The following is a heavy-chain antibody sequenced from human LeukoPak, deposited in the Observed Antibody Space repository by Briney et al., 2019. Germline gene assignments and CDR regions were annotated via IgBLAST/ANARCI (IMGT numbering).Heavy chain of an antibody. CDR2: SSAYNGKT. J-gene: IGHJ6*02. D-gene: IGHD4-17*01. CDR1: GYTFTSYG. V-gene: IGHV1-18*01. CDR3: SRRGGKDYGGYVLYQYSLDV. Sequence: ASVEVSCKAAGYTFTSYGINGVPEAPGQGLEWMGGSSAYNGKTNYAKKFQDRGSITTYTATRTAYMDLSSLRSDDTAVWERSRRGGKDYGGYVLYQYSLDVWGQGSPVTVSS.